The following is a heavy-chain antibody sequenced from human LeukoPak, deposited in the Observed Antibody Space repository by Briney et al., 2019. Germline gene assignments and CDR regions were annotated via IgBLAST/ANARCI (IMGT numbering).Heavy chain of an antibody. V-gene: IGHV3-23*01. CDR3: AKDGNVRGAFDY. CDR1: GFTFSSFW. D-gene: IGHD3-10*01. Sequence: GESLRLSCAASGFTFSSFWMSWGRQAPGKGLEWVSSISGSGGSTYYADSVKGRFTISRDNSKNTLYLQMNSLRAEDTAVYYCAKDGNVRGAFDYWGQGTLVTVSS. CDR2: ISGSGGST. J-gene: IGHJ4*02.